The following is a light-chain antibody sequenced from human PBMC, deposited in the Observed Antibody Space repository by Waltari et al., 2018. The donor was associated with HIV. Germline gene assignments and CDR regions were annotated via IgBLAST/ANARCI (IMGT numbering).Light chain of an antibody. Sequence: QVVVTQEPSLSVSPGGTVTVTCASVTGSVSKNHYTHWIQLKPGQAPRTLIYETDKRHPWTAGRFAGSLIGGRAALMLAGALPDDEADYYCLLSYSGVRVFGGGTRLTV. V-gene: IGLV7-46*01. J-gene: IGLJ3*02. CDR1: TGSVSKNHY. CDR3: LLSYSGVRV. CDR2: ETD.